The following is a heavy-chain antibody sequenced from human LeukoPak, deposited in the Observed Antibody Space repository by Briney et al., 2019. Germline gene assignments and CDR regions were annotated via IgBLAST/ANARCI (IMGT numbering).Heavy chain of an antibody. J-gene: IGHJ4*02. CDR1: GYTFTSYY. CDR3: AKDSYYDYVWGIYRYTNQFDY. CDR2: INPSGGST. Sequence: GASVKVSCKASGYTFTSYYMHWVRQAPGQGLEWMGIINPSGGSTSYAQKFQGRVTMTRDMSTSTVYMELSSLRSEDTAVYYCAKDSYYDYVWGIYRYTNQFDYWGQGTLVTVSS. V-gene: IGHV1-46*01. D-gene: IGHD3-16*02.